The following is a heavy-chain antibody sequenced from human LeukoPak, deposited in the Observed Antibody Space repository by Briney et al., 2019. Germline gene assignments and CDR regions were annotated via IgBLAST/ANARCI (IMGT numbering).Heavy chain of an antibody. CDR3: ARDTSGDYVDAFDI. D-gene: IGHD4-17*01. Sequence: ASVKVSCKASGYTFTGYYMHWVRQAPGQGLEWMGWINPNSGGTNYAQKFQGRVTMTRDASISTAYMELSRLRSDDTAVYYCARDTSGDYVDAFDIWGQGTMVTVSS. V-gene: IGHV1-2*02. J-gene: IGHJ3*02. CDR2: INPNSGGT. CDR1: GYTFTGYY.